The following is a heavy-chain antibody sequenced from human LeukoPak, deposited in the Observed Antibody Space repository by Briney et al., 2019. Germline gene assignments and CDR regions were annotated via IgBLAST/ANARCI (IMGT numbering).Heavy chain of an antibody. D-gene: IGHD2-2*01. CDR3: ARGGYCSSISCPFDY. Sequence: SQTLSLTCTVSGGSISSGGYYWSWIRQHPGKGLEWIGYIYYNGNTYYNPSLKSRVTISVDTSKNQFSLKLSSVTAADTAVYYCARGGYCSSISCPFDYRGQGTLVTVSS. CDR1: GGSISSGGYY. J-gene: IGHJ4*02. V-gene: IGHV4-31*03. CDR2: IYYNGNT.